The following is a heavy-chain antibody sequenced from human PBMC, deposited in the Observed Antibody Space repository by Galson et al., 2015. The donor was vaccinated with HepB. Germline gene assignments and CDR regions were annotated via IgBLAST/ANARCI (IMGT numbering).Heavy chain of an antibody. J-gene: IGHJ4*02. V-gene: IGHV3-48*02. CDR1: GFTFSSYS. Sequence: SLRLSCAASGFTFSSYSMNWVRQAPGKGLEWVSYISSSSSTIYYADSVKGRFTISRDNAKNSLYLRMNSLRDEDTAVYYCVASISVQEQWLLTPGRFDYWGQGTLVTVSS. CDR2: ISSSSSTI. CDR3: VASISVQEQWLLTPGRFDY. D-gene: IGHD6-19*01.